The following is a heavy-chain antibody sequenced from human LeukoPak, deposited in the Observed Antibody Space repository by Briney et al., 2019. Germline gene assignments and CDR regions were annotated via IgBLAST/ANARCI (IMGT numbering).Heavy chain of an antibody. J-gene: IGHJ4*02. CDR3: AREGRRDGYNLPFDY. CDR1: GGTFSSYA. V-gene: IGHV1-69*13. Sequence: SVKVSCKASGGTFSSYAISWVRQAPGQGLEWMGGIIPIFGTANYAQKPQGRVTITADESTSTAYMELSRLRSEDTAVYYCAREGRRDGYNLPFDYWGQGTLVTVSS. D-gene: IGHD5-24*01. CDR2: IIPIFGTA.